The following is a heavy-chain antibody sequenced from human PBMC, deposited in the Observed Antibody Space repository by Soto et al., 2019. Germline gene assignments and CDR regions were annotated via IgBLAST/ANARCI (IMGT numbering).Heavy chain of an antibody. CDR1: GGSFGVYY. D-gene: IGHD1-1*01. Sequence: SVTRSLTCSVYGGSFGVYYWSWLRQPPGKGLEWIGEINHSGSTNYNPSLKSRVTISVDTSKNQFSLKLSSVTAADTAVYYCALDNYYYYYGMDVWGQGTTVTAP. CDR3: ALDNYYYYYGMDV. V-gene: IGHV4-34*01. CDR2: INHSGST. J-gene: IGHJ6*02.